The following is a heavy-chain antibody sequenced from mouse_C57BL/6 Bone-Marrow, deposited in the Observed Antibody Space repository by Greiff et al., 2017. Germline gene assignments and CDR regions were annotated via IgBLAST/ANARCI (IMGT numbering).Heavy chain of an antibody. CDR2: ISSGSSTI. V-gene: IGHV5-17*01. J-gene: IGHJ1*03. D-gene: IGHD2-1*01. CDR3: ARIYYGPYWYFDV. Sequence: EVKVVESGGGLVKPGGSLKLSCAASGFTFSDYGMHWARQAPEKGLEWVAYISSGSSTIYYADTVKGRFTISRDNAKNTLFLQMTSLRSEDTAMYYCARIYYGPYWYFDVWGTGTTVTVSS. CDR1: GFTFSDYG.